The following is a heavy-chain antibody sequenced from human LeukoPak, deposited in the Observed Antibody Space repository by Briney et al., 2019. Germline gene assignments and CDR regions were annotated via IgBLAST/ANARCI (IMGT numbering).Heavy chain of an antibody. V-gene: IGHV4-59*08. Sequence: SETLPLTCTVSGGSISSYYWSWIRQPAGKGLEWIGYIYYSGGTNYNPSLKSRVTISVDTSKNQFSLKLSSVTAADTAVYYCARQGTIAVAGTVDYWGQGTLVTVSS. CDR3: ARQGTIAVAGTVDY. J-gene: IGHJ4*02. CDR2: IYYSGGT. D-gene: IGHD6-19*01. CDR1: GGSISSYY.